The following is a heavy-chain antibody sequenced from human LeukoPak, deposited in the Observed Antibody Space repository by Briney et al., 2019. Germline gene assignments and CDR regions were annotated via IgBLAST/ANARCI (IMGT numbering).Heavy chain of an antibody. J-gene: IGHJ3*02. Sequence: PSETLSLTCAVYGGSFSGYYWSWIRQPPGKGLEWIGEINHSGSTNYNPSLKSRVTISVDTSKNQFSLKLSSVTAADTAVYYCARDNGGNSVDIWGQGTMVTVSS. V-gene: IGHV4-34*01. CDR2: INHSGST. CDR1: GGSFSGYY. D-gene: IGHD4-23*01. CDR3: ARDNGGNSVDI.